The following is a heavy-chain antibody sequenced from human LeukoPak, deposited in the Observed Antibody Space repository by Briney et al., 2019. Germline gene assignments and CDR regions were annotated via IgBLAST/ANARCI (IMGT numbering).Heavy chain of an antibody. J-gene: IGHJ4*02. CDR3: ARDNDLIRYFDWPLDY. Sequence: PGGSLRLSCAASGFTFSSYSMNWVRQAPGKGLEWVSSISSSSSYIYYADSVKGRFTISRDNAKNSLYLQMNSLRAEDTAVYYCARDNDLIRYFDWPLDYWGQGTLVTVSS. CDR2: ISSSSSYI. V-gene: IGHV3-21*01. D-gene: IGHD3-9*01. CDR1: GFTFSSYS.